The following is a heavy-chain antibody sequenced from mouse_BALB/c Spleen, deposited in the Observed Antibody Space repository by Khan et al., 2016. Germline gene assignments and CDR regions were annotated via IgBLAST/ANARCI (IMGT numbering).Heavy chain of an antibody. CDR2: TNPSTGYT. V-gene: IGHV1-4*01. J-gene: IGHJ3*01. CDR1: GYTFTIYW. D-gene: IGHD3-1*01. Sequence: QVQLKQSGSELAMPGASVNMSCTASGYTFTIYWIHWIKQRPGQGLEWIGYTNPSTGYTEYNQKFKDQATLTTDESSSAAYLQLRSLTSEDSAVYYCTSVGLRGLVTFWGQETLVPV. CDR3: TSVGLRGLVTF.